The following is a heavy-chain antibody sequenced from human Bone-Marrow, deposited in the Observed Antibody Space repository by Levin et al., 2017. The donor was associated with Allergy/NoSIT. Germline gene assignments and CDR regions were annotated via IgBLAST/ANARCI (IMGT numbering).Heavy chain of an antibody. D-gene: IGHD3/OR15-3a*01. Sequence: PTGGSLRLSCAVSGFDVSSNYMSWVRQTPGKGLEWVSVIYSGGGTVHADSVKGRFTISRDNSKNTVYLQMNSLRAEDTAVYYCARLDFWTASQYWGQGTLVTVSS. V-gene: IGHV3-53*01. CDR3: ARLDFWTASQY. CDR2: IYSGGGT. J-gene: IGHJ4*02. CDR1: GFDVSSNY.